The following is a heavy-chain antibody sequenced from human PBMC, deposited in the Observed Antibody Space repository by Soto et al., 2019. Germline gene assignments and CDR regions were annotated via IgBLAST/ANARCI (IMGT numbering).Heavy chain of an antibody. J-gene: IGHJ4*02. CDR1: GYTFTTYY. Sequence: QVQLVQSGAEVKKPGASVKVSCKASGYTFTTYYMHWVRQAPGQGPEWMGIINPSAGSTSYAQKFQGRVTMTRDTSTSTVHMELISLTSEDTAVYYCARSSPTWKAYFDYWGQGTLVTVSS. CDR3: ARSSPTWKAYFDY. CDR2: INPSAGST. D-gene: IGHD1-1*01. V-gene: IGHV1-46*01.